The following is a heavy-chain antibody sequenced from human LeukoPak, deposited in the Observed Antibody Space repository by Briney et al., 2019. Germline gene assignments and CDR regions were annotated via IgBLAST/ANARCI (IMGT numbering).Heavy chain of an antibody. D-gene: IGHD2-2*01. V-gene: IGHV4-34*01. CDR1: GGSFSGYY. CDR2: INHSGST. Sequence: SETLSLTCAVYGGSFSGYYWSWIRQPPGKGLEWIGEINHSGSTNYNPSLKSRVTISVDTSKNQFSLKLSSVTAADTAVYYCARSRYYFDYWGQGTLVTVSS. J-gene: IGHJ4*02. CDR3: ARSRYYFDY.